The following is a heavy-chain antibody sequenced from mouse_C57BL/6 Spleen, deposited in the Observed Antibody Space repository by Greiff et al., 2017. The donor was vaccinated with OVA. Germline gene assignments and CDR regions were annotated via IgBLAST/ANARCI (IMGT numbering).Heavy chain of an antibody. CDR3: ARSSSYYAMDY. J-gene: IGHJ4*01. CDR2: ISSGSSTI. Sequence: EVMLVESGGGLVKPGGSLKLSCAASGFTFSDSGMHWVRQAPEKGLEWVAYISSGSSTIYYADTVKGRFTISRDNAKNTLFLQMTSLRSEDTAMYYCARSSSYYAMDYWGQGTSVTVSS. V-gene: IGHV5-17*01. D-gene: IGHD1-1*01. CDR1: GFTFSDSG.